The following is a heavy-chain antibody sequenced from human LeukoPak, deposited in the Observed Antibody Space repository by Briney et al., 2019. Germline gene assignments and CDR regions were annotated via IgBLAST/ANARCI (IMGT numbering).Heavy chain of an antibody. CDR2: ISRSGSST. D-gene: IGHD3-9*01. Sequence: GGSLRLSCAASGFTFSAYAMSWVRQAPGKGLEWVSAISRSGSSTDYADSVKGRLTISRDNSKNTLYLQMNSLRPEDTAVYYCAKGGDILTGYYLYWYFDLWGRGTLVTVSS. CDR1: GFTFSAYA. J-gene: IGHJ2*01. CDR3: AKGGDILTGYYLYWYFDL. V-gene: IGHV3-23*01.